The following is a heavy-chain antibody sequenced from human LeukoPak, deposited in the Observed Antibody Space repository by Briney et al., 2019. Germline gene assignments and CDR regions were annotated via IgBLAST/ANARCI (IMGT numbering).Heavy chain of an antibody. CDR1: GFSVTNIY. V-gene: IGHV3-53*01. D-gene: IGHD6-19*01. CDR2: IYSGGST. J-gene: IGHJ4*02. CDR3: ARDQESSGWYRGFAY. Sequence: GGSLRLSCAASGFSVTNIYISWVRQAPGKGLEWVSVIYSGGSTYYADSVKGRFTISRDNSKNTLYLQMNSLRAEDTAVYYCARDQESSGWYRGFAYWGQGALVTVSS.